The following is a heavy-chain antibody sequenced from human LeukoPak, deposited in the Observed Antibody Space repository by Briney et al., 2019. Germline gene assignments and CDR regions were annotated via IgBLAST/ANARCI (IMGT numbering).Heavy chain of an antibody. Sequence: SGGSLRLSCAASGFTFSSYGMHWVRQAPGKGLEWVAFIRYDGSNKYYADSVRGRFTISRDNSKNTLYLQMNSLRAEDTAVYYCAKDGYSSGDYWGQGTLVTVSS. J-gene: IGHJ4*02. D-gene: IGHD6-25*01. CDR3: AKDGYSSGDY. V-gene: IGHV3-30*02. CDR2: IRYDGSNK. CDR1: GFTFSSYG.